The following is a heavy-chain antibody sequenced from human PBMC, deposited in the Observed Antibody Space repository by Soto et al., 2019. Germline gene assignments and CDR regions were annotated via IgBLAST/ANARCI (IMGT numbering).Heavy chain of an antibody. D-gene: IGHD6-13*01. J-gene: IGHJ3*02. CDR1: GGSFSGYY. CDR2: INHSGST. Sequence: SETLSLTCAVYGGSFSGYYWSWIRQPPGKGLEWIGEINHSGSTNYNPSLKSRVTISVDTSKNQFSLKLSSVTAADTAVYYCARLWQQLSDAFDIWGQGTMVTVSS. CDR3: ARLWQQLSDAFDI. V-gene: IGHV4-34*01.